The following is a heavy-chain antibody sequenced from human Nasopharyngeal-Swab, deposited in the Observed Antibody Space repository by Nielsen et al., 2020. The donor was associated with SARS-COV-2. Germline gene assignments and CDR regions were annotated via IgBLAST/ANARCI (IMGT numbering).Heavy chain of an antibody. CDR2: IKADGTQK. CDR3: ARDLGHTGYDLYAY. Sequence: GSLKISCAGSGFPFSSDWMSWVRQAAGRGLEWVANIKADGTQKYYVDSVKGRFSISRDNAKNSLYLQMSGLRADDTAMYFCARDLGHTGYDLYAYWGQGTLVTVSS. J-gene: IGHJ4*02. V-gene: IGHV3-7*03. CDR1: GFPFSSDW. D-gene: IGHD5-12*01.